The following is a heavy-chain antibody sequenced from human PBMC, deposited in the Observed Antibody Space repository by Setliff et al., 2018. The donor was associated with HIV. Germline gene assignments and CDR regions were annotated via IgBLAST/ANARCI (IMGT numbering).Heavy chain of an antibody. CDR2: INAGNGNT. J-gene: IGHJ6*03. D-gene: IGHD6-6*01. CDR1: EYTFTLYG. V-gene: IGHV1-3*01. Sequence: GASVKVSCKASEYTFTLYGIHWVRQAPGQRPEWVGWINAGNGNTEYSQKFQGRVTITRDTSASTAYMELSSLRSEDTAVYFRARGSTSSWSYHYMDVWGKGTTVTVSS. CDR3: ARGSTSSWSYHYMDV.